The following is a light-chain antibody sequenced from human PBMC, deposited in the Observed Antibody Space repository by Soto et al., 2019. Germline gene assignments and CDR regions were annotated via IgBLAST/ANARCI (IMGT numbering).Light chain of an antibody. J-gene: IGLJ1*01. CDR2: LNSDGSH. Sequence: QPVLTQSPSASASLGASVKLTCTLSSGHSSYAIAWHQQQPEKGPRYLMKLNSDGSHSKGDGIPDRFSGSSSGAERYPTISSLQSEDEADYYCQTWGTGIQVFGTATQLTVL. CDR1: SGHSSYA. CDR3: QTWGTGIQV. V-gene: IGLV4-69*01.